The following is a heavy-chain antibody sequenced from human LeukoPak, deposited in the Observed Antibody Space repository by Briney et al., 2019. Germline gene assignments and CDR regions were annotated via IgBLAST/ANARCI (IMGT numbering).Heavy chain of an antibody. D-gene: IGHD5-24*01. J-gene: IGHJ4*02. CDR1: GGTFSSHA. CDR3: ASLEMATTIDY. CDR2: IIPILGIA. Sequence: SVKVSCKASGGTFSSHAISWVRQAPGQGLEWMGRIIPILGIANYAQKFQGRVTITADKSTSTAYMELSSLRSEDTAVYYCASLEMATTIDYWGQGTLVTVSS. V-gene: IGHV1-69*04.